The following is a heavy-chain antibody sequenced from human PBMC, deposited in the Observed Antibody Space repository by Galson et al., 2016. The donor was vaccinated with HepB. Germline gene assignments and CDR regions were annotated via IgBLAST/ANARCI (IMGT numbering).Heavy chain of an antibody. V-gene: IGHV1-18*04. D-gene: IGHD1-1*01. J-gene: IGHJ6*02. CDR1: GYTFTSHT. Sequence: SVKVSCKASGYTFTSHTISWVRQAPGQGLEWMGWVSAYNGNTNYAQKFQDRVIMSTDTSTTTAYLELRSLTSDDTAIYYCARGHWNTDYYEGMDVWGQGTLVTVSS. CDR2: VSAYNGNT. CDR3: ARGHWNTDYYEGMDV.